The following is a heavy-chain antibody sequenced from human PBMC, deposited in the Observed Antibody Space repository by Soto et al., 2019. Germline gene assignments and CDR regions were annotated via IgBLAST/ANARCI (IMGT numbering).Heavy chain of an antibody. J-gene: IGHJ4*02. D-gene: IGHD2-15*01. CDR2: IVGDASSI. V-gene: IGHV3-23*03. CDR1: GFTFRTYA. Sequence: GGSLRLSCAAYGFTFRTYAMNWVRQAPGKGLEWVAVIVGDASSIDYADSVKGRFTISRDNAKNSLYLQMNSLRAEDTAVYYCARADCSGGSCYGVDYWGQGTLVTVSS. CDR3: ARADCSGGSCYGVDY.